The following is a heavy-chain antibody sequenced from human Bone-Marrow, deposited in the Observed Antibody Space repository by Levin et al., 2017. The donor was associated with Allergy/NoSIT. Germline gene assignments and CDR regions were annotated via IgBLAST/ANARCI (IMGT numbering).Heavy chain of an antibody. CDR1: GFTFSSYA. V-gene: IGHV3-30-3*01. J-gene: IGHJ4*02. D-gene: IGHD6-19*01. Sequence: PSETLSLTCAASGFTFSSYAMHWVRQAPGKGLEWVAVISVDGGSQYYADSVKGRFTISRDNFKKTLYVEMNSLRDGDTAVYYCARADSSGWSALAFWGQGTLVTVSS. CDR2: ISVDGGSQ. CDR3: ARADSSGWSALAF.